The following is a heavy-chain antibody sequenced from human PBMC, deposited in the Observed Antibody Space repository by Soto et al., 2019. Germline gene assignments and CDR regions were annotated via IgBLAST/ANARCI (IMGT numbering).Heavy chain of an antibody. V-gene: IGHV4-39*01. J-gene: IGHJ4*02. CDR3: ARRQSSSWYGL. D-gene: IGHD6-13*01. CDR2: IYYSGST. CDR1: GGSISSSSYY. Sequence: SETLSLTCTVSGGSISSSSYYWGWIRQPPGKGLEWIGSIYYSGSTYYNPSLKSRVTISVDTSKNQFSLKLSSVTAADTAVYYCARRQSSSWYGLWGQGTLFTFSS.